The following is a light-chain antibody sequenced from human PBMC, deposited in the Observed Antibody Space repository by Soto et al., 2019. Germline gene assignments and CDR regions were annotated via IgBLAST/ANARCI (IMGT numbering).Light chain of an antibody. J-gene: IGKJ5*01. CDR2: AAS. Sequence: DIQMTQSPSSVSASVGDRVIITCRASQGVSGWLAWYQRKPGKAPKLLIYAASSLQSGVPSRFSGSGFGTDFTLTISSLQPEDSAIYYCQQADTFPITFGQGTRLEIK. V-gene: IGKV1-12*01. CDR1: QGVSGW. CDR3: QQADTFPIT.